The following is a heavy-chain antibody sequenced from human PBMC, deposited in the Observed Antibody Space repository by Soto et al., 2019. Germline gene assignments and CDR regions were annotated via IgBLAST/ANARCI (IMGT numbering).Heavy chain of an antibody. J-gene: IGHJ4*02. D-gene: IGHD6-13*01. Sequence: PGGSLRLSCAASGLTVSSNYMSWVRQAPGKGLEWVSMIYISGYTDYADSVKGRFTISRDNSKNTLFLQMNSLRVEDTAVYYCARVQQQDFFDFWGQGSLVTVSS. V-gene: IGHV3-53*01. CDR2: IYISGYT. CDR1: GLTVSSNY. CDR3: ARVQQQDFFDF.